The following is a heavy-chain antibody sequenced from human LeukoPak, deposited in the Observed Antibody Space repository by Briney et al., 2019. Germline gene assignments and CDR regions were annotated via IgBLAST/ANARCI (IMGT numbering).Heavy chain of an antibody. D-gene: IGHD3-22*01. CDR2: IGLTGST. CDR1: GFTFSRYA. J-gene: IGHJ3*02. Sequence: GGSLRLSCAASGFTFSRYAMSWVRQAPGKGLDWVSTIGLTGSTYYADSVKGRFTISRDNSKNTLSLHMNTLRAEDTAVYYCAKDLLQTFFFDSSGYYSDAFGMWGQGTMVTVSP. V-gene: IGHV3-23*01. CDR3: AKDLLQTFFFDSSGYYSDAFGM.